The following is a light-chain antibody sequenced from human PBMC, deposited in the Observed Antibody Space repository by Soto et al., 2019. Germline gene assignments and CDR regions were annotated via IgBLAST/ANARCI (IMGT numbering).Light chain of an antibody. CDR3: QQYGSSGT. J-gene: IGKJ1*01. V-gene: IGKV3-20*01. CDR1: QSVSSN. Sequence: EIVLTQSPGTLSLSPGERATLSCRASQSVSSNLAWYQQKPGQAPRLLIYGASTRTAGIPDRFTGSGSGTDFTLTISRLEPEDFAVYYCQQYGSSGTFGQGTKVHI. CDR2: GAS.